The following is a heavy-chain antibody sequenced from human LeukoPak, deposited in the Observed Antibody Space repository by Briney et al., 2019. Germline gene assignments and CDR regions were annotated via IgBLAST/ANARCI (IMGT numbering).Heavy chain of an antibody. Sequence: QTGGSLRLSCAASGFTFSNYAMSWVRQAPGKGVEWVSGISGSGDNTYYADSAKGRFTISRDNSKNTVYLQMNSLRAEDTALYYCAKDVCGHYCSFDVWGQGTMVTVSS. CDR2: ISGSGDNT. CDR3: AKDVCGHYCSFDV. CDR1: GFTFSNYA. J-gene: IGHJ3*01. V-gene: IGHV3-23*01. D-gene: IGHD1-26*01.